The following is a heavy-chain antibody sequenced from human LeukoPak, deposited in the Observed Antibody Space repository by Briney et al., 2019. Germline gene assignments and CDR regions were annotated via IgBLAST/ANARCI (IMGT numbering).Heavy chain of an antibody. Sequence: SETLSLTCAVSGGSISSSNWWSWVRQPPGKGLEWIGEIYHSGSTNYNPSLKSRVTISVDKSKNQFSLKLSSVTAADTAVYYCARSHGSGSYYNLNDYWGQGTLVTVSS. CDR1: GGSISSSNW. CDR2: IYHSGST. CDR3: ARSHGSGSYYNLNDY. D-gene: IGHD3-10*01. J-gene: IGHJ4*02. V-gene: IGHV4-4*02.